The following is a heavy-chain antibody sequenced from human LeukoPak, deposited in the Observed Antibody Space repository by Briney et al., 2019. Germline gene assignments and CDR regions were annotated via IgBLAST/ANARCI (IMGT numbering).Heavy chain of an antibody. J-gene: IGHJ4*02. CDR2: IYHSGST. V-gene: IGHV4-4*02. CDR1: GGSISSSNW. CDR3: ARLPVDY. Sequence: SETLSLTCAVSGGSISSSNWWSWVRQPPGKGLEWIGEIYHSGSTNYNPSLKRRVTISVDKSKNQFSLKLSYVTARDTAVYYCARLPVDYWGQGTLVTVSS.